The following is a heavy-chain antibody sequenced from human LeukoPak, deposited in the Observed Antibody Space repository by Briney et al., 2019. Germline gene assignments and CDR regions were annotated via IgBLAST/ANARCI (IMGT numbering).Heavy chain of an antibody. V-gene: IGHV1-8*01. J-gene: IGHJ4*02. D-gene: IGHD3-16*02. CDR2: MNPNSGNT. CDR3: ARGTGYDYIWGSYRYYYFDY. CDR1: GYTFTSYD. Sequence: ASVKVSCKASGYTFTSYDINWVRQATGQGLEWMGWMNPNSGNTGYAQKFQGRVTMTRNTSISTAYMELSSLRSEGTAVYYCARGTGYDYIWGSYRYYYFDYWGQGTLVTVSS.